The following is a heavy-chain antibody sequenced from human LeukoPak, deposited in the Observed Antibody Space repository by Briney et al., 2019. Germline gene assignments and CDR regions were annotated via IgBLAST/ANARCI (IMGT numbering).Heavy chain of an antibody. J-gene: IGHJ5*02. CDR3: ARVNPYQSSTYYYDT. V-gene: IGHV4-38-2*02. Sequence: SETLSLTCSVSGDSISSGYYWGWIRQPPGKGLEWIGSMYHTGRTDDNPSLKSRVTMSVDTSKNQFSLKLSSVTAADTAVYYCARVNPYQSSTYYYDTWGQGTLVTVSS. CDR1: GDSISSGYY. D-gene: IGHD3-22*01. CDR2: MYHTGRT.